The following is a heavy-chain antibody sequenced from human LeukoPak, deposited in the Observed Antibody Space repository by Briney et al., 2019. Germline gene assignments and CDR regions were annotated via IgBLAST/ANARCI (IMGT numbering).Heavy chain of an antibody. CDR2: ISWNSGSM. D-gene: IGHD2-8*01. J-gene: IGHJ5*02. CDR1: GFSFDDYA. V-gene: IGHV3-9*01. CDR3: ARDLRAGGTWSYGVYFDL. Sequence: GGSLRLSCAASGFSFDDYAMHWVRQAPGKGLEWVAGISWNSGSMDYVDSVKGRFTISRDNAKNSVYLLLNSLTPEDTAVYYCARDLRAGGTWSYGVYFDLWGQGTLVTVSS.